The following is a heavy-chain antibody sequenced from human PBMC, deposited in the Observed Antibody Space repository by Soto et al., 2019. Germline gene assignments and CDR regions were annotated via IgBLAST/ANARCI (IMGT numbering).Heavy chain of an antibody. D-gene: IGHD2-2*01. J-gene: IGHJ4*02. CDR1: GFSLSTSGVG. CDR3: ALVLGYCSSTSCYSFDY. Sequence: SGPTLVNPTQTLTLTCTFSGFSLSTSGVGVGWIRQPPGKALEWLALIYWDDDKRYSPSLKSRLTITKDTSKNQVVLTMTNMDPVDTATYYCALVLGYCSSTSCYSFDYLGQATLVTVPS. CDR2: IYWDDDK. V-gene: IGHV2-5*02.